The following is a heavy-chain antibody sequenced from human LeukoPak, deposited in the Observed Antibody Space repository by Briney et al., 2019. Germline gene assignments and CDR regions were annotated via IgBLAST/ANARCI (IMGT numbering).Heavy chain of an antibody. D-gene: IGHD6-19*01. V-gene: IGHV3-74*01. CDR1: GSGFTFNNYW. CDR3: ATLISGWSLY. Sequence: GGSLRLSCAASGSGFTFNNYWMHWVRQAPGKGLVWVSRINADGSTTSYADSVRGRFTISRDNAKNTLYLQMNSLRAEDTAVYYCATLISGWSLYWGQGTLLTVSS. J-gene: IGHJ4*02. CDR2: INADGSTT.